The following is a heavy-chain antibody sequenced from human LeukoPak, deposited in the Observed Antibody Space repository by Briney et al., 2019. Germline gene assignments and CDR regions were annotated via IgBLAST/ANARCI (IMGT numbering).Heavy chain of an antibody. D-gene: IGHD4-23*01. CDR2: IYSDGNT. CDR1: GFTFSSYE. J-gene: IGHJ4*02. Sequence: PGGSLRLSCAASGFTFSSYEMNWVRQAPGKGLEWVSVIYSDGNTYYAGSVKGRFTISRDNSKNTLYLQMNILRAEDTAVYYCATHSGGYWGQGTLVTVSS. CDR3: ATHSGGY. V-gene: IGHV3-66*01.